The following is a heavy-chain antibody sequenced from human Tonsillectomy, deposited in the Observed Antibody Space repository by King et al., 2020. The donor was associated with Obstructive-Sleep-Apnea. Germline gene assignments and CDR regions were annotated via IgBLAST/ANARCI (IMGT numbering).Heavy chain of an antibody. CDR2: VSSYKAYT. Sequence: QLVQSGAEVKKPGASVKVSCNASGYRFSSYYISWVRQAPGQGLEWMGCVSSYKAYTNYAQNFQGRVTMVTDTSTSTAYMELRSLRSDDTAVYYCVAGPTTWYPFDYWGRGTLVTVSS. D-gene: IGHD2-15*01. CDR1: GYRFSSYY. V-gene: IGHV1-18*01. CDR3: VAGPTTWYPFDY. J-gene: IGHJ4*02.